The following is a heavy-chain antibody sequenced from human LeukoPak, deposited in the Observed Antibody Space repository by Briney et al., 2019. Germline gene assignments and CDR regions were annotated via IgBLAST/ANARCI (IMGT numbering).Heavy chain of an antibody. CDR2: IYTSGST. J-gene: IGHJ4*02. CDR1: GGSISSGSYY. Sequence: PSQTLSLTCTVSGGSISSGSYYWSWIRQPAGKGLEWIGRIYTSGSTNYNPSLKSRVTISVDTSKNQFSLKLSSVTAADTAVYYCARARSGNPFDYWGQGTLVTVSS. CDR3: ARARSGNPFDY. V-gene: IGHV4-61*02. D-gene: IGHD3-10*01.